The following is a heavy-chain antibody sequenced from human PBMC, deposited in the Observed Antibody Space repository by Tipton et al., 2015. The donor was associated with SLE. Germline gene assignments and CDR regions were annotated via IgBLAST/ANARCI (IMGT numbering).Heavy chain of an antibody. CDR1: GGSISSPY. V-gene: IGHV4-59*11. D-gene: IGHD4-11*01. CDR2: IYYSGST. J-gene: IGHJ4*02. CDR3: ARAIYSNYVGYYFDY. Sequence: GLVKPSETLSLTCTVSGGSISSPYWSWIRQPPVKGLEWIGYIYYSGSTNYNPSLKSRVTISVDTSKNQFSLKLSSVTAADTAVYYCARAIYSNYVGYYFDYWGQGTLVTVSS.